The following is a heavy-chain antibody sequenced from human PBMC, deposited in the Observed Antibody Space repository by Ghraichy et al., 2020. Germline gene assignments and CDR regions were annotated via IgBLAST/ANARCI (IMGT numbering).Heavy chain of an antibody. D-gene: IGHD3-3*01. CDR2: ISSSSSTI. V-gene: IGHV3-48*02. CDR3: AREYYDFWSGYYTSHYYGMDV. J-gene: IGHJ6*02. CDR1: GFTFSSYS. Sequence: GGSLRLSCAASGFTFSSYSMNWVRQAPGKGLEWVSYISSSSSTIYYADSVKGRFTISRDNAKNSLYLQMNSLRDEDTAVYYCAREYYDFWSGYYTSHYYGMDVWGQGTTVTVSS.